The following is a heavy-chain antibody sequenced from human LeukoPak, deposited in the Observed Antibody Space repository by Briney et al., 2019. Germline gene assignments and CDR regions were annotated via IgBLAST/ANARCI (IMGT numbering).Heavy chain of an antibody. CDR2: IKQDGSEK. J-gene: IGHJ4*02. V-gene: IGHV3-7*01. Sequence: GGSLRLSCAASGSTFSSYWMSWVRQAPGKGLEWVANIKQDGSEKYYVDSVKGRFTISRDNAKNSLYLQMNSLRAEDTAVYYCARAPEAPTFDYWGQGTLVTVSS. CDR3: ARAPEAPTFDY. CDR1: GSTFSSYW.